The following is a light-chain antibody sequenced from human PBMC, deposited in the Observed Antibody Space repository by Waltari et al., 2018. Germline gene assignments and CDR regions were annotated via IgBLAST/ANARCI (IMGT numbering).Light chain of an antibody. CDR2: QNT. CDR3: QAWDSSTVV. Sequence: SYELPQPPSVSVSPGQTASIPSSGDKLGDKYVCWYQQKPGQSPVLVIHQNTKRPSGIPERFSGANSGNTATLTISGTEAMDEADYYCQAWDSSTVVFGGGTKLTVL. CDR1: KLGDKY. V-gene: IGLV3-1*01. J-gene: IGLJ2*01.